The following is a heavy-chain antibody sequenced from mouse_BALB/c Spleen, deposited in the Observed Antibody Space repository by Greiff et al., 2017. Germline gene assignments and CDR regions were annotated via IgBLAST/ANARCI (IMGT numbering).Heavy chain of an antibody. Sequence: LQQPGSELVRPGASVKLSCKASGYTFTSYWMHWVKQRHGQGLEWIGNIYPGSGSTNYDEKFKSKGTLTVDTSSSTAYMHLSSLTSGDSAVYYCSTGSGWGQGTTLTVSS. CDR3: STGSG. J-gene: IGHJ2*01. V-gene: IGHV1S22*01. CDR2: IYPGSGST. CDR1: GYTFTSYW.